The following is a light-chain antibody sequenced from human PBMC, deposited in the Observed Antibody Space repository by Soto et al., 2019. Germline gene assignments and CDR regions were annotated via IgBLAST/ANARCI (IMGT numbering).Light chain of an antibody. CDR1: RSLSSVY. CDR3: QKNGDSPGP. CDR2: HAS. Sequence: IFLMQSPDSLSFSRGETATLSCRVSRSLSSVYLAGSQHTHRPASRVLFYHASSRATGTPDRLSVSGSATDSTITISRLQPGDLEASYCQKNGDSPGPFSQGTKVDIK. J-gene: IGKJ1*01. V-gene: IGKV3-20*01.